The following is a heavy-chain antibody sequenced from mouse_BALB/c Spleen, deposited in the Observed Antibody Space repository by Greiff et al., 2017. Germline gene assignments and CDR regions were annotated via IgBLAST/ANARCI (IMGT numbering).Heavy chain of an antibody. CDR1: GFTFSSYG. CDR2: ISSGGSYT. J-gene: IGHJ3*01. D-gene: IGHD1-1*01. CDR3: ARHYSEWFAY. V-gene: IGHV5-6*01. Sequence: EVKVVESGGDLVKPGGSLKLSCAASGFTFSSYGMSWVRQTPDKRLEWVATISSGGSYTYYPDSVKGRFTISRDNAKNTLYLQMSSLKSEDTAMYYCARHYSEWFAYWGQGTLVTVSA.